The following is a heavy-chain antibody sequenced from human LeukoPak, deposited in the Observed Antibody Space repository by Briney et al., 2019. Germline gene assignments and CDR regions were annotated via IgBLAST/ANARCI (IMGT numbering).Heavy chain of an antibody. CDR3: ARVNFSGSSTTFDY. J-gene: IGHJ4*02. D-gene: IGHD2-2*01. V-gene: IGHV1-69*05. Sequence: SVKVSCKASGGTFSSYGISWVRQAPGQGLEWMGGIIPILDTTNYAQKFQGRVSITRDESTSTASMELSSLRSEDTAVYYCARVNFSGSSTTFDYRGQGTLVTVSS. CDR1: GGTFSSYG. CDR2: IIPILDTT.